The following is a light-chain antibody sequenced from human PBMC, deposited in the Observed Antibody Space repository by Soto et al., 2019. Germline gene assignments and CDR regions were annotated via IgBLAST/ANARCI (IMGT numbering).Light chain of an antibody. CDR1: QSVSSSY. Sequence: EIVMTQSPGTLSLSPGERATLSCRASQSVSSSYLAWYQQKPVQAPRLLIYCASSRATGIPDRFSGSGSGTDFALTISRLELEDFAVYYCQQYGRSPLVTFGQGTRLEIK. J-gene: IGKJ5*01. V-gene: IGKV3-20*01. CDR2: CAS. CDR3: QQYGRSPLVT.